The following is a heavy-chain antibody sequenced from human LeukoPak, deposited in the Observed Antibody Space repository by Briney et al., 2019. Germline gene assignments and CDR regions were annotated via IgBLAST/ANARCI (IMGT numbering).Heavy chain of an antibody. CDR1: GFRFSGYW. CDR3: ASRRGGIVGDY. CDR2: INTDGGRT. J-gene: IGHJ4*02. Sequence: GGSLRLSCAASGFRFSGYWMHWVRQAPGKGLVWVSLINTDGGRTAYADSVKGRFTISRDNAKNTLYLQMNSLRAEDTAVYYCASRRGGIVGDYWGQGTPVTVSS. D-gene: IGHD2-15*01. V-gene: IGHV3-74*01.